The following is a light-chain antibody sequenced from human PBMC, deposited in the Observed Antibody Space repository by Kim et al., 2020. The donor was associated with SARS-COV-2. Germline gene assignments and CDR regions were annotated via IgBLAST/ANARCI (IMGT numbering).Light chain of an antibody. CDR3: QHYNSYWT. CDR1: QSISSW. J-gene: IGKJ1*01. V-gene: IGKV1-5*01. Sequence: DIQMTQSPSTLSASVGDRVTITCRASQSISSWLAWYQQKPGKAPKLLIYDASSLESGVPSRFSGSGSGTEFTLTISSLQPDDFATYSCQHYNSYWTLGQGTKVDIK. CDR2: DAS.